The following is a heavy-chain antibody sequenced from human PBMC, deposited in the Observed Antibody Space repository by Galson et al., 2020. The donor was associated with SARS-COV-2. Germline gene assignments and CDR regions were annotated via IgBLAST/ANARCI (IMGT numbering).Heavy chain of an antibody. D-gene: IGHD6-19*01. CDR3: AKDIYPITVAGTFYYYYYGVDV. V-gene: IGHV3-9*01. CDR2: ISWNSGSI. CDR1: GFTFDDYT. Sequence: GGSLRLSCAASGFTFDDYTMHWVRQVPGKGLEWVSSISWNSGSIGYADSVKGRFTISRDNAKNSLYLQMNSLRPDDTALYYCAKDIYPITVAGTFYYYYYGVDVWGQGTTVTVSS. J-gene: IGHJ6*02.